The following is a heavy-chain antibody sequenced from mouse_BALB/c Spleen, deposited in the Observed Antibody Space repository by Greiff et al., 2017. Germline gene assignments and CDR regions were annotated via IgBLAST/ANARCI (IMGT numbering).Heavy chain of an antibody. CDR1: GFTFSSFG. CDR2: ISSGSSTI. D-gene: IGHD1-1*01. J-gene: IGHJ4*01. CDR3: ARSTTVVATRAMDY. Sequence: DVHLVESGGGLVQPGGSRKLSCAASGFTFSSFGMHWVRQAPEKGLEWVAYISSGSSTIYYADTVKGRFTISRDNPKNTLFLQMTSLRSEDTAMYYCARSTTVVATRAMDYWGQGTSVTVSS. V-gene: IGHV5-17*02.